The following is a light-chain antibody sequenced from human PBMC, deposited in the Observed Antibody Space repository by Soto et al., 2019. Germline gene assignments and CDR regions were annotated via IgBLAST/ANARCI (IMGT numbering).Light chain of an antibody. CDR3: QQSYSSPRT. V-gene: IGKV1-39*01. J-gene: IGKJ3*01. CDR1: QSVTIR. Sequence: DIQMTQSPSSLSVSVGERVTLTCRASQSVTIRLDWYQQKPGKAPKLLIYATSSLQSGIPARFTGSGSGTEFTLTIGSLQSEDFGTYYCQQSYSSPRTFGHGTKVDIK. CDR2: ATS.